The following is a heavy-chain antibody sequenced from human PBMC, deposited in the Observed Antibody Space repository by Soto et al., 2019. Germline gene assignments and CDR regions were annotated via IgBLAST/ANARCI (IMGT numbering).Heavy chain of an antibody. V-gene: IGHV1-18*01. CDR1: GYTFTSYG. CDR2: ISAYNGNT. D-gene: IGHD6-6*01. Sequence: ASVKVYCKASGYTFTSYGISWVRQAPGQGLEWMGWISAYNGNTNYAQKLQGRVTMTTDTSTSTAYMELRSLRSDDTAVYYCARGYAGAARYYYYYYMDVWGKGTTVTVSS. J-gene: IGHJ6*03. CDR3: ARGYAGAARYYYYYYMDV.